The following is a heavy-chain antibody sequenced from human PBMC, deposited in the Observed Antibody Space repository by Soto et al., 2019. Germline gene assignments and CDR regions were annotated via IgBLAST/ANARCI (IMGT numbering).Heavy chain of an antibody. CDR2: ISYDGSNK. J-gene: IGHJ4*02. CDR1: GFTFSNYA. Sequence: QVQLVESGGGVVQPGRSLRLSCAASGFTFSNYAMHWVRQAPGKGLEWVAVISYDGSNKYYADAVKGRFTISRDNSKNTGLLQMNSLRAEDRAVYYWARERSRSSSPYFDYWGQGTLVTVSS. CDR3: ARERSRSSSPYFDY. D-gene: IGHD6-6*01. V-gene: IGHV3-30-3*01.